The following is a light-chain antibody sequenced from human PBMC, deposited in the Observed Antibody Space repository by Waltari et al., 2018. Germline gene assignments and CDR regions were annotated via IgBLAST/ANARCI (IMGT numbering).Light chain of an antibody. CDR1: QRVSRS. CDR2: GAS. Sequence: EIVLTQSPGPLSLSPGERATLSCRASQRVSRSLAWYQQKPGQAPRLLIYGASSRATGVPDRFSGSGSGRDFSLTISRLEPEDFAVYYCQHYVRLPVSFGQGTKVEIK. CDR3: QHYVRLPVS. J-gene: IGKJ1*01. V-gene: IGKV3-20*01.